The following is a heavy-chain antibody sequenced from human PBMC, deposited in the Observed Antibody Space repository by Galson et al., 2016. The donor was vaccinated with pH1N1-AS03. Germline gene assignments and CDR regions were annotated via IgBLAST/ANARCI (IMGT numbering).Heavy chain of an antibody. CDR2: IRGNGDST. J-gene: IGHJ6*02. V-gene: IGHV3-23*01. CDR3: VKGSWGIDIVDRTAHCGMDV. CDR1: GFSFNSYA. D-gene: IGHD5-12*01. Sequence: SLRLSCAASGFSFNSYAMQWVRQAPGEGLEWVSGIRGNGDSTYYADSVKGRFTISRDNSKDMFYLQMTSLRGDDTAVYYCVKGSWGIDIVDRTAHCGMDVWGQGTTVTVSS.